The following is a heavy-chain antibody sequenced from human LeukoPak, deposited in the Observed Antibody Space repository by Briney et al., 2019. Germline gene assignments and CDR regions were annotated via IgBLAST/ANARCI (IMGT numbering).Heavy chain of an antibody. CDR2: IYYSGST. J-gene: IGHJ3*02. CDR3: ARVPLTSQKGALDI. Sequence: PSETLSLTCTVSGGSISSGDYYWSWIRQPPGKGLEWIGYIYYSGSTYYNPSLKSRVTISVDTSKNQFSLKLSSVTAADTAVYYCARVPLTSQKGALDIWGQGTMVTVSS. CDR1: GGSISSGDYY. V-gene: IGHV4-30-4*08.